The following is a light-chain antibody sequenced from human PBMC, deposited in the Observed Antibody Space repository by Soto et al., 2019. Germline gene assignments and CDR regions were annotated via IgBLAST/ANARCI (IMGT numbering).Light chain of an antibody. Sequence: EIVLTQSPATLSLSPGERATLSCRASQSVNNYLAWYQQRPGPAPRLLIYDASNRATGIPARFSGSGSGTDFTLTISSLEPEDFAVYYCQHRNNRPFSFGPGTKVEIK. CDR1: QSVNNY. CDR3: QHRNNRPFS. J-gene: IGKJ3*01. V-gene: IGKV3-11*01. CDR2: DAS.